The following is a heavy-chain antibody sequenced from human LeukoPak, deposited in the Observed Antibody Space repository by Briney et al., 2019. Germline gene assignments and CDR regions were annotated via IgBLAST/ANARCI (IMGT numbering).Heavy chain of an antibody. CDR1: GFSFSGSP. J-gene: IGHJ5*02. V-gene: IGHV3-73*01. D-gene: IGHD2-15*01. CDR3: SRDRGTYNCVDP. CDR2: IDKKDNLYAT. Sequence: PRGSLRDSRVASGFSFSGSPVHWVWQSSGKGLEWVGHIDKKDNLYATAYAESVKGSFTISRDDSKDTAFLHMHSLKTEDTALYTWSRDRGTYNCVDPWGQGTLVTVSS.